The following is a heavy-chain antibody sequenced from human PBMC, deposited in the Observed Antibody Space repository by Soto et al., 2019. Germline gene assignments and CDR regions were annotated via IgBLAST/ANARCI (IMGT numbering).Heavy chain of an antibody. CDR1: SGSISSSNW. CDR2: IYHSGST. J-gene: IGHJ6*03. V-gene: IGHV4-4*02. CDR3: ARALWFGEPYYYYYMDV. Sequence: QVQLQESGPGLVKPSGTLSLTCAVSSGSISSSNWWSWVRQPPGNGLEWIGEIYHSGSTNYNPSLKSRVTISVDKSKNQFSLKLSSVTAADTAVYYCARALWFGEPYYYYYMDVWGKGTTVTVSS. D-gene: IGHD3-10*01.